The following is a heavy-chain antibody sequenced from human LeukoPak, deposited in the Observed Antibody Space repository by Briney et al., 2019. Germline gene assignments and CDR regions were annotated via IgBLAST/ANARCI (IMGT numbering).Heavy chain of an antibody. CDR2: ISGSGGST. V-gene: IGHV3-23*01. J-gene: IGHJ6*03. Sequence: GGSLRLSCAASGFTFSNAWMSWVRQAPGKGLEWVSAISGSGGSTYYADSVKGRFTISRDNSKNTLYLQMNSLRAEDTAVYYCARVMVGGGYSYGKSYYYYMDVWGKGTTVTISS. CDR1: GFTFSNAW. CDR3: ARVMVGGGYSYGKSYYYYMDV. D-gene: IGHD5-18*01.